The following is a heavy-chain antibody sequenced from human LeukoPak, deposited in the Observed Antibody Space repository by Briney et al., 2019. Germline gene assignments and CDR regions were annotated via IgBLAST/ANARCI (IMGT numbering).Heavy chain of an antibody. CDR3: ARGRVNSGWFPGDY. CDR1: GYTFTGYY. Sequence: GASVKVSCKASGYTFTGYYMHWVRQAPGQGLEWMGRINPNSGGTNYAQKFQGRVTMTRDTSISTAYMERSRLRSDDTAVYYCARGRVNSGWFPGDYWGQGTLVTVSS. CDR2: INPNSGGT. D-gene: IGHD6-19*01. V-gene: IGHV1-2*06. J-gene: IGHJ4*02.